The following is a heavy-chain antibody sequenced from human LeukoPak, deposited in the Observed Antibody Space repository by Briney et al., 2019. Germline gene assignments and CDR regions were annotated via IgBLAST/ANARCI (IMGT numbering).Heavy chain of an antibody. D-gene: IGHD2-2*01. CDR2: IYYSGST. Sequence: SETLSLTCTVSGGSISSSSYYWGWIRQPPGKGLEWIGSIYYSGSTYYNPSLKSRVTISVDTSKNQFSLKLSSVTAADTAVYYCARGCSSTSCLDYWGQGTLVTASS. CDR3: ARGCSSTSCLDY. V-gene: IGHV4-39*07. CDR1: GGSISSSSYY. J-gene: IGHJ4*02.